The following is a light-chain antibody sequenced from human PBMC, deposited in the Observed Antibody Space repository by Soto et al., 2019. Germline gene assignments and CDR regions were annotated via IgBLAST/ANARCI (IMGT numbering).Light chain of an antibody. Sequence: QSALTQPASVSGSPGQSITISCTGTSSDVGGYNYVSWYQQHPGKAPKLMIYDVSNRPSGVSNRFSGSKSGNTASRTISGLKAEDEADYYCSSYTSSSTLVFGGGAKVTVL. CDR2: DVS. CDR1: SSDVGGYNY. V-gene: IGLV2-14*01. J-gene: IGLJ2*01. CDR3: SSYTSSSTLV.